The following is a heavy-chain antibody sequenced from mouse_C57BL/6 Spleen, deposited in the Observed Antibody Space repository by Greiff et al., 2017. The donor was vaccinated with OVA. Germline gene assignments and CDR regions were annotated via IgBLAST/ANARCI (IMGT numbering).Heavy chain of an antibody. CDR3: TLRGFFDY. Sequence: EVQLQESGAELVRPGASVKLSCTASGFNIKDDYMHWVKQRPEQGLEWIGWIDPENGDTEYASKFQGKATITADTSSNTAYLQLSSLTSADTAVYYCTLRGFFDYWGQGTTLTVSS. J-gene: IGHJ2*01. CDR1: GFNIKDDY. CDR2: IDPENGDT. V-gene: IGHV14-4*01.